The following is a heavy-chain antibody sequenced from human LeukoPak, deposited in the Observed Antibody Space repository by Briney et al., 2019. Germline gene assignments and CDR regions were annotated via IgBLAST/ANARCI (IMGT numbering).Heavy chain of an antibody. D-gene: IGHD2-8*01. J-gene: IGHJ6*02. CDR1: GFTFSSYA. V-gene: IGHV3-64*01. Sequence: PGGSLRLSCAASGFTFSSYAMHWVRQAPGKGLEYVSAISGNGGSTYYANSVKGRFTISRDNSKNTLYLQMGSLRAEDMAAYYCARGLYPYYYYGMDVWGQGTTVTVSS. CDR2: ISGNGGST. CDR3: ARGLYPYYYYGMDV.